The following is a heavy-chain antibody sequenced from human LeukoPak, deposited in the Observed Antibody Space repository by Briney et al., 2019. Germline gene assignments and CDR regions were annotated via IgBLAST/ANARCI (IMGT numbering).Heavy chain of an antibody. CDR1: GDSVSSNSAA. J-gene: IGHJ5*02. Sequence: SQTLSPTCAISGDSVSSNSAAWNWIRQSPSRGLEWLGRTYYRSKWYNDYAVSVKSRITINPDTSKNQFSLQLNSVTPEDTAVYYCARDHYDWYLSWFDPWGQGTLVTVSS. V-gene: IGHV6-1*01. CDR3: ARDHYDWYLSWFDP. CDR2: TYYRSKWYN. D-gene: IGHD3-9*01.